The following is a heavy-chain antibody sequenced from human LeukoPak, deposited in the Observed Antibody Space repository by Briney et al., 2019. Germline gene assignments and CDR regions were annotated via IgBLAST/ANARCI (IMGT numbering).Heavy chain of an antibody. CDR3: ARRYCSSTSCRLGWFDP. V-gene: IGHV4-38-2*01. Sequence: SETLSLTCAVSGYSISSGYYWGWIRQPPGKGLEWIGSIYHSGSTYYNPSLKSRVTISVDTSKNQFSLKLSSVAAADTAVYYCARRYCSSTSCRLGWFDPWGQGTLITVS. J-gene: IGHJ5*02. D-gene: IGHD2-2*01. CDR1: GYSISSGYY. CDR2: IYHSGST.